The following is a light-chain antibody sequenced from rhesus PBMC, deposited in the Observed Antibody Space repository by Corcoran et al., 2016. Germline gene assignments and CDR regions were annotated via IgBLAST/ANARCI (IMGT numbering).Light chain of an antibody. CDR2: RAS. CDR1: QGISNW. Sequence: DIQMTQSPSSLSASVGDRVTITCRASQGISNWLAWYQQKPGKAPKLLIYRASNLETGVPSRFSGSGSATDCTLTISSLQPEDIATYYCQQHDNSPWTVGQGTKVEIK. CDR3: QQHDNSPWT. V-gene: IGKV1-69*01. J-gene: IGKJ1*01.